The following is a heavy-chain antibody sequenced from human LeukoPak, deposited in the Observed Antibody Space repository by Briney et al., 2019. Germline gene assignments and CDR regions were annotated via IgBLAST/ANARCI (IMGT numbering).Heavy chain of an antibody. CDR1: GGTFSSYA. J-gene: IGHJ5*01. V-gene: IGHV1-69*05. D-gene: IGHD1-26*01. CDR2: IIPIFGTA. Sequence: SVKVSCKASGGTFSSYAISWVRQAPGQGLEWMGGIIPIFGTANYAQKFQGRVTITTDESTSTAYMELSSLRSEDTAVYYCAREFATTGGGWFDPWGQGTTVTVSS. CDR3: AREFATTGGGWFDP.